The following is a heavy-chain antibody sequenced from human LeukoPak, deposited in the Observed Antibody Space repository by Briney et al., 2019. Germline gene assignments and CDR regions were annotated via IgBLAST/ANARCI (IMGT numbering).Heavy chain of an antibody. CDR3: ARCPLVNWFDP. J-gene: IGHJ5*02. V-gene: IGHV4-59*01. CDR1: GGSFSGYY. CDR2: IYYSGST. Sequence: PSETLSLTCAVYGGSFSGYYWSWIRQPPGKGLEWIGYIYYSGSTNYNPSLKSRVTISVDTSKNQFSLKLSSVSAADTAVYYCARCPLVNWFDPWGQGTLVTVSS. D-gene: IGHD2-15*01.